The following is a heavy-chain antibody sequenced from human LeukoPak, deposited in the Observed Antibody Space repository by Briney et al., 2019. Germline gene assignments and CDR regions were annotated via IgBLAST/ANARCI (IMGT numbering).Heavy chain of an antibody. CDR3: AKGPHYYDSSGYGYGMDV. CDR1: GFSFSSYA. Sequence: GGSLRLSCAASGFSFSSYAMAWVRQAPGKGLEWVSTISGSGGSTHYADSVKGRFTISRDNSKNTLYLQMNSLRAEDTAVYYCAKGPHYYDSSGYGYGMDVWGQGTTVTVSS. CDR2: ISGSGGST. D-gene: IGHD3-22*01. J-gene: IGHJ6*02. V-gene: IGHV3-23*01.